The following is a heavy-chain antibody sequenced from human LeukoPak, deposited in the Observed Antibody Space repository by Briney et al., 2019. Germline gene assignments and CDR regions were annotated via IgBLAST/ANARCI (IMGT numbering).Heavy chain of an antibody. CDR2: IYTSGST. V-gene: IGHV4-4*07. Sequence: PSEALSLTCTVSGGSISSYYWSWIRQPAGKGLEWTGRIYTSGSTTYNASLQSRVSMSVDTSKNQFSLKLSSVTAADTAVFCCARENSGSYRAFDYWGQGTLVTASS. J-gene: IGHJ4*02. D-gene: IGHD1-26*01. CDR1: GGSISSYY. CDR3: ARENSGSYRAFDY.